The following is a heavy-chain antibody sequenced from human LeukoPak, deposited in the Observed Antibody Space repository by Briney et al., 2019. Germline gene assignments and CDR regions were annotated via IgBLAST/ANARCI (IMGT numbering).Heavy chain of an antibody. J-gene: IGHJ6*03. CDR3: ARGPPTIFGVVVDYYYYMDV. CDR1: GCTFTSYG. Sequence: ASVKVSCKASGCTFTSYGISWVRQAPGQGLEWMGWISAYKGNTNYAQKLQGRVTMTTDTSTSTANMELRSLRSDDTAVYYCARGPPTIFGVVVDYYYYMDVWGKGTTVTVSS. D-gene: IGHD3-3*01. CDR2: ISAYKGNT. V-gene: IGHV1-18*01.